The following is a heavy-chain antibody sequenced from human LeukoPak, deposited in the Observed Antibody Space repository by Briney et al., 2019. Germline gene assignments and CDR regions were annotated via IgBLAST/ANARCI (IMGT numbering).Heavy chain of an antibody. J-gene: IGHJ6*02. CDR1: GGSISSYY. D-gene: IGHD6-19*01. V-gene: IGHV4-4*07. CDR3: ARGSSSGPDYYYGMDV. Sequence: PSETLSLTCTVSGGSISSYYWSWIRQPAGEGLEWIGRIYTSGSTNYNPSLKSRVTMSVDTSKNQFSLKLSSVTAADTAVYYCARGSSSGPDYYYGMDVWGQGTTVTVSS. CDR2: IYTSGST.